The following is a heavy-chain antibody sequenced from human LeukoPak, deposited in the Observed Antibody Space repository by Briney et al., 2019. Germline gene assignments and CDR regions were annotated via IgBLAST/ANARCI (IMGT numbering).Heavy chain of an antibody. CDR3: AKGVTTVTTRYFDY. Sequence: GGSLRLSCAASGFTFSIYATSWVRQAPGKGLEWVSTISGSGGNTYYADSVKGRFSISRDNSKNTLYLQMNSLRAEDTAVYYCAKGVTTVTTRYFDYWGQGTLVTVSS. CDR1: GFTFSIYA. J-gene: IGHJ4*02. CDR2: ISGSGGNT. D-gene: IGHD4-17*01. V-gene: IGHV3-23*01.